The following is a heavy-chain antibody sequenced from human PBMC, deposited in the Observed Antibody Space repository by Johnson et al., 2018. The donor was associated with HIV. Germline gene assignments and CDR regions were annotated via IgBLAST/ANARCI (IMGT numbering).Heavy chain of an antibody. CDR2: ISWNSGNT. J-gene: IGHJ3*02. D-gene: IGHD3-22*01. V-gene: IGHV3-20*04. CDR1: GLTVSHNY. CDR3: ARDVKYYDSSGYYSNAFDI. Sequence: VQVVESGGGLVQPGGSMRLSCAASGLTVSHNYMSWVRQAPGKGLEWVSGISWNSGNTGYADSVQGRFTISRDNAKKSLYLQMNSLTVEDTAFYYCARDVKYYDSSGYYSNAFDIWGQGTLVTVSA.